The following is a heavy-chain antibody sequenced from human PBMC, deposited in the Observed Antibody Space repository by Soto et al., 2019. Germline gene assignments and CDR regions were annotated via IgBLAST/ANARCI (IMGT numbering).Heavy chain of an antibody. CDR2: IYYGGSA. Sequence: SETLSLTCTVSGGSISTYYWNWIRQPPGKGLEWSGYIYYGGSANYNPSLKSRVTMSVDTSKKQFSLKLSSVTAADTAVYYCARGGHCTNGVCSALVYWGQGPLVTVS. J-gene: IGHJ4*02. CDR1: GGSISTYY. D-gene: IGHD2-8*01. CDR3: ARGGHCTNGVCSALVY. V-gene: IGHV4-59*08.